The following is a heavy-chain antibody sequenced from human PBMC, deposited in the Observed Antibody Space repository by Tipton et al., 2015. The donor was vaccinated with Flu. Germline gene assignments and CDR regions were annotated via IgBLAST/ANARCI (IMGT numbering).Heavy chain of an antibody. D-gene: IGHD6-19*01. CDR1: GFTFSSYG. CDR2: IWYDGSNK. V-gene: IGHV3-33*01. J-gene: IGHJ5*02. CDR3: ARVIAVAGNWIDP. Sequence: SLRLSCAASGFTFSSYGMHWVRQAPGKGLEWVAVIWYDGSNKYYADSVKGRFTISRDNSKNTLYLQMNSLRAEGTAVYYCARVIAVAGNWIDPWGQGTLVTVSS.